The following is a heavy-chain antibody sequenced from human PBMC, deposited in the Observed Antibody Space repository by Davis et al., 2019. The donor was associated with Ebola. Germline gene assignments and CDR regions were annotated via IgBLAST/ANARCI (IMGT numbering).Heavy chain of an antibody. D-gene: IGHD6-19*01. CDR3: AKGGPASSVWYGMDV. CDR2: IRYDGSNK. J-gene: IGHJ6*02. Sequence: PGGSLRLSCAASGFTFSSYGMHWVRQAPGKGLEWVAFIRYDGSNKYYADSVKGRFTISRDNSKNTLYLQMNSLRAEDTAVYYCAKGGPASSVWYGMDVWGQGTTVTVSS. V-gene: IGHV3-30*02. CDR1: GFTFSSYG.